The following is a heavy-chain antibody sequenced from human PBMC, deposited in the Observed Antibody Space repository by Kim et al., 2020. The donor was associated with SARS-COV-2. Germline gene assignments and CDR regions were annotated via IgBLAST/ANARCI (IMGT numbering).Heavy chain of an antibody. J-gene: IGHJ4*02. D-gene: IGHD1-7*01. V-gene: IGHV3-74*01. CDR3: VRDGPGTTPLDY. Sequence: RYADSVKSRSTSTRDNAKNTLHLQMSRLRDEDTALYYCVRDGPGTTPLDYWGQGPLVTVSS.